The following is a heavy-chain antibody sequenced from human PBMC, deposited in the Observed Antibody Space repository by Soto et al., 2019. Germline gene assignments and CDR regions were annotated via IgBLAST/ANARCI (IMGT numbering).Heavy chain of an antibody. D-gene: IGHD1-26*01. CDR1: GGSISGNSYY. V-gene: IGHV4-39*01. Sequence: QLQLQESGPGLVRPSETLSLTCTVSGGSISGNSYYWGWIRQPPGKGLGWFGSMHYSGISYYNTSLKSRVTISIDTSRNQISLKLTSVTAADTAVYFCARLKHSGSYYFDYWGQGTLVTVSS. CDR3: ARLKHSGSYYFDY. J-gene: IGHJ4*02. CDR2: MHYSGIS.